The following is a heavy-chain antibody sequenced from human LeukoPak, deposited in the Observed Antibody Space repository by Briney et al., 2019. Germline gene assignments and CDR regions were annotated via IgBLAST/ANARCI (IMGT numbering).Heavy chain of an antibody. CDR3: AKSHYRSGGAGLDY. Sequence: GGSLRLSCAASGFTFRDYAMIWVRQAPGKGLEWVSTISGSGDSTYYADSVKGRFTISRDNSKNTVSLRLNSLRAEDTALYYCAKSHYRSGGAGLDYWGQGTLVTVSS. V-gene: IGHV3-23*01. J-gene: IGHJ4*02. CDR1: GFTFRDYA. D-gene: IGHD6-25*01. CDR2: ISGSGDST.